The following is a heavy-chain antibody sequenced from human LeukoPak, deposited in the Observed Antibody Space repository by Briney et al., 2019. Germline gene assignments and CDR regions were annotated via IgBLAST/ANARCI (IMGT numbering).Heavy chain of an antibody. J-gene: IGHJ4*02. CDR3: TTASYDYYDTSGYSFGGF. V-gene: IGHV3-15*01. CDR2: IKSKPDGGTP. D-gene: IGHD3-22*01. Sequence: GGSLRLSCAASGFTFNNDWMNWVRQAPGKGLEWVGRIKSKPDGGTPTYAAPVRGRFTISRDDSKNMLYLQTISLKTEDTAVYYCTTASYDYYDTSGYSFGGFWGQGTLVTVSS. CDR1: GFTFNNDW.